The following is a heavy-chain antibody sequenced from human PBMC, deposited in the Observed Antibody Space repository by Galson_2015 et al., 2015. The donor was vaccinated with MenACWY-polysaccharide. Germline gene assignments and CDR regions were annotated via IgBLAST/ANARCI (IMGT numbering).Heavy chain of an antibody. V-gene: IGHV3-53*01. Sequence: SLRLSCAASGFTVSSNYMSWVRQAPGKGLEWVSFIYRGGTTYLADSVKGRFTISRDNSKNTLYLQMNSLRVEDTAVYYCARDHCSSTSCYVDYWGQGTLVTVSS. CDR1: GFTVSSNY. D-gene: IGHD2-2*01. CDR3: ARDHCSSTSCYVDY. J-gene: IGHJ4*02. CDR2: IYRGGTT.